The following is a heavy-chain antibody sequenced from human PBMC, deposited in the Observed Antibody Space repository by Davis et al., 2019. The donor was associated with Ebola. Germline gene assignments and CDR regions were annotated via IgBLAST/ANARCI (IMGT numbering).Heavy chain of an antibody. D-gene: IGHD4-17*01. CDR1: GFTFSSYA. V-gene: IGHV3-23*01. J-gene: IGHJ4*02. Sequence: GESLKISCAASGFTFSSYAMSWVRQAPGKGLEWVSSISGSGGSTYYADSVKGRFTMSRDNSKNTLYLQMNSLRVEDTALYYCAKKSTVTTWDNYFDYWGQGTLVTVSS. CDR2: ISGSGGST. CDR3: AKKSTVTTWDNYFDY.